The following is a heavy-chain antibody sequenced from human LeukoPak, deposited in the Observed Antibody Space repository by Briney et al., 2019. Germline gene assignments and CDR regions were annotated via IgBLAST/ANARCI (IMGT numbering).Heavy chain of an antibody. CDR2: IYYSGST. J-gene: IGHJ5*02. D-gene: IGHD3-22*01. Sequence: SETLSLTCTVSGGSISSSSYYWGWIRQPPGKGLEWIGSIYYSGSTYYNPSLKSRVTISVDTSKNQFSLKLSSVTAADTAVYYCARAADSPGLAWGQGTLVTVSS. V-gene: IGHV4-39*01. CDR1: GGSISSSSYY. CDR3: ARAADSPGLA.